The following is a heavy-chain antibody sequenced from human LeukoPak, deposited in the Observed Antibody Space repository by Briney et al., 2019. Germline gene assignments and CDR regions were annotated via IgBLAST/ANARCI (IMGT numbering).Heavy chain of an antibody. Sequence: ASVKVSCKASGYTFTGYYVHWVRQAPGQGLEWMGWINPNTGGTNYAQKFQGRVTMTRDTSISTAYMELSRLRSDDTAVYYCARVGGSYYYYGMDVWGQGTTVTVSS. CDR1: GYTFTGYY. CDR2: INPNTGGT. V-gene: IGHV1-2*02. J-gene: IGHJ6*02. D-gene: IGHD3-16*01. CDR3: ARVGGSYYYYGMDV.